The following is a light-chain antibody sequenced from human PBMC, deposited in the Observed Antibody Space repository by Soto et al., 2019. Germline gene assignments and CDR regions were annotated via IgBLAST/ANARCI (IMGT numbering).Light chain of an antibody. V-gene: IGLV2-8*01. CDR3: SSYAGTPFV. Sequence: QSVLTQPTSASGSPGQSVTISCTGTSSDVGRYNYVSWYQQHPGKAPKLMISEVNKRASGVPDRFSGSKSGNTASLTVSGLQAEDEADYYCSSYAGTPFVFGTGTKLTVL. CDR2: EVN. J-gene: IGLJ1*01. CDR1: SSDVGRYNY.